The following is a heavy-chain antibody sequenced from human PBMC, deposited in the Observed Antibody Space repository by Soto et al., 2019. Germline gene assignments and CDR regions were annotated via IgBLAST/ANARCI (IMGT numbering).Heavy chain of an antibody. CDR3: AREATVTTSRYYYYMDV. V-gene: IGHV4-59*01. CDR1: GGSFSSYY. J-gene: IGHJ6*03. D-gene: IGHD4-17*01. CDR2: IYYSGST. Sequence: PSETLSLTCTVSGGSFSSYYWSWTRQPPGKGLEWIGYIYYSGSTNYNPSLKSRVTISVDTSKNQFSLKLSSVTAADTAVYYCAREATVTTSRYYYYMDVWGKGTTVTVSS.